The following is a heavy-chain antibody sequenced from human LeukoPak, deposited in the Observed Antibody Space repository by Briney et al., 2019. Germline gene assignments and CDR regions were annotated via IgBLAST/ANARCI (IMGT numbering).Heavy chain of an antibody. CDR1: GFTFSTYW. V-gene: IGHV3-74*01. CDR2: INSDGSST. D-gene: IGHD6-13*01. J-gene: IGHJ3*02. CDR3: TRQQLDAFDI. Sequence: GGSLRLSCAASGFTFSTYWMHWVRQAPGTGLVWVSRINSDGSSTTYADSVKGRFTISRDNAKNTLSLQMNSLRAEDTAVYYCTRQQLDAFDIWGPGTMATVSS.